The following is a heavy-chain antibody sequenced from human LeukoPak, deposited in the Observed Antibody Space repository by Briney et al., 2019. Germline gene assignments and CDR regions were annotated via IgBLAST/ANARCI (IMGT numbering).Heavy chain of an antibody. CDR1: GGSISSGGYY. D-gene: IGHD6-19*01. CDR2: IYYSGST. J-gene: IGHJ4*02. V-gene: IGHV4-31*03. CDR3: ARDSSGWYVSSDVA. Sequence: TLSLTCTVSGGSISSGGYYWSWIRQHPGKGLEWIGYIYYSGSTYYNPSLKSRVTISVDTSKNQFSLKLSSVTAADTAVYYCARDSSGWYVSSDVAWGQGTLVTVSS.